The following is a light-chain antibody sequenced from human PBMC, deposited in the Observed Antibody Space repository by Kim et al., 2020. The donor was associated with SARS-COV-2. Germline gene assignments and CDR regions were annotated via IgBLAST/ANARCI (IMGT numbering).Light chain of an antibody. J-gene: IGLJ2*01. Sequence: SSELTQDPAVSAALGQTVRITCQGDSLRNYYASWYRQKPGQAPVFVIYGQNNRPSGIPDRFSVSNSGNTASLTITGAQAEDEADYYCNSRDSSGNHVLFG. V-gene: IGLV3-19*01. CDR3: NSRDSSGNHVL. CDR2: GQN. CDR1: SLRNYY.